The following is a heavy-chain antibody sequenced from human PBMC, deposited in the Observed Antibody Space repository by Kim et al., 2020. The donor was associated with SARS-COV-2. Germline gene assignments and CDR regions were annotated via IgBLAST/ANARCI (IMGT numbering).Heavy chain of an antibody. CDR1: GGSFSGYY. V-gene: IGHV4-34*01. J-gene: IGHJ6*01. D-gene: IGHD2-2*01. CDR3: SRAAIVVVPAALCLSLYY. Sequence: SETLSLTCAAYGGSFSGYYLSWIRQPPGKGLEWIGEINHSGSTNYNPSLKSRVTISVDTSKNQFSLKLSSVTAADTAVYYCSRAAIVVVPAALCLSLYY. CDR2: INHSGST.